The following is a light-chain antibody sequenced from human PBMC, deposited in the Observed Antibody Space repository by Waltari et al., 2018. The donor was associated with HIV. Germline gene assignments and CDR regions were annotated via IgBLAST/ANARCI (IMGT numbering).Light chain of an antibody. CDR3: QQYQSYSLFM. V-gene: IGKV1-5*03. CDR1: QTIDNY. Sequence: DVQVTQLPSTLTASAGDRVSITCRVSQTIDNYLAWYQQRPGEAPNLLIYRASTLESGVQSRFSGSGSGTDFTLTINNLQPNDSATYYCQQYQSYSLFMFGPGTKVEIK. J-gene: IGKJ1*01. CDR2: RAS.